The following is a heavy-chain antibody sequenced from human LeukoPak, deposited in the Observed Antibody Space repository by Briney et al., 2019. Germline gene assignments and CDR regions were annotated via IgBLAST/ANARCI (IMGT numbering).Heavy chain of an antibody. J-gene: IGHJ4*02. D-gene: IGHD4-11*01. CDR3: AKTPIRTVTTIN. V-gene: IGHV3-23*01. CDR1: GFTFSSYA. Sequence: GGSLRLSCAASGFTFSSYAMSWVRQAPGKGLEWVSTISGSGGSTYYADFLKGRFTISRDNSKNTLYLQMNSLRAEDTAVYYCAKTPIRTVTTINWGQGTLVTVSS. CDR2: ISGSGGST.